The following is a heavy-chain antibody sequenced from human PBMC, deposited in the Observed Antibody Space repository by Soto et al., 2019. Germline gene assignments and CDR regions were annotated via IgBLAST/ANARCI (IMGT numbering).Heavy chain of an antibody. CDR2: MQPSTGRT. CDR1: GYSFTSLD. J-gene: IGHJ4*02. V-gene: IGHV1-8*01. CDR3: ARGVSAGVDY. Sequence: QVQLVQSGAEVREPGASVKVSCKASGYSFTSLDINWVRQTAGQGLEWMGWMQPSTGRTGYAQKFQGRVTMARDASINTPYMALTTLTSDDTAFYYCARGVSAGVDYWGQGNLVTVSS. D-gene: IGHD1-26*01.